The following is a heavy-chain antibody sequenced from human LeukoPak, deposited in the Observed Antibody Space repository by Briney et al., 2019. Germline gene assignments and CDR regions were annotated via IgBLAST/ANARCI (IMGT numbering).Heavy chain of an antibody. V-gene: IGHV3-13*01. CDR1: GFTFSGYD. CDR3: ARSPSYSSSWYALDS. Sequence: GGSLRLSCEASGFTFSGYDMHWVRQATGKGLEWVSAIGTTGDSYYSDSVRGRFTISRENAKNSLDLQMNSLRAGDTAVYYCARSPSYSSSWYALDSWGQGTLVTVSS. J-gene: IGHJ4*02. CDR2: IGTTGDS. D-gene: IGHD6-13*01.